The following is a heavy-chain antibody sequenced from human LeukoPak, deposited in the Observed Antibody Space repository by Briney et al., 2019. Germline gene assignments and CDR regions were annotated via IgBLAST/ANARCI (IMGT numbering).Heavy chain of an antibody. CDR2: IRSKNEGGTT. CDR3: ATGGSIAAH. Sequence: PGGSLRLSCAASGFNFSNAWMSWVRQAPGKGLEGVGHIRSKNEGGTTDYAAPVKGRFTISRDDSKNTLYLQIRSLKTEDTAVYYCATGGSIAAHWGQGTLVTVSS. V-gene: IGHV3-15*01. D-gene: IGHD6-6*01. J-gene: IGHJ4*02. CDR1: GFNFSNAW.